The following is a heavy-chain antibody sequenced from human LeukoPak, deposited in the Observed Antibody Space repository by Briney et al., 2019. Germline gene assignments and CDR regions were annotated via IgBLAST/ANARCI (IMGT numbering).Heavy chain of an antibody. CDR3: AYGYSSSWYYFDY. V-gene: IGHV1-18*01. CDR1: GYTFTSYG. CDR2: ISAYNGNT. Sequence: ASVKVSCKASGYTFTSYGISWVRQAPGQGLEWMGWISAYNGNTNYAQKFQGRVTITRDTSASTAYMELSSLRSEDTAVYYCAYGYSSSWYYFDYWGQGTLVTVSS. J-gene: IGHJ4*02. D-gene: IGHD6-13*01.